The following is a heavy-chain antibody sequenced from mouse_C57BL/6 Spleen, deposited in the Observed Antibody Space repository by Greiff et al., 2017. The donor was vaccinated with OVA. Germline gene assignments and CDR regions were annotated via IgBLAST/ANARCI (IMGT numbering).Heavy chain of an antibody. CDR3: ARERGGSSYDYAMDY. J-gene: IGHJ4*01. V-gene: IGHV3-6*01. D-gene: IGHD1-1*01. CDR1: GYSITSGYY. CDR2: ISYDGSN. Sequence: ESGPGLVKPSQSLSLTCSVTGYSITSGYYWNWIRQFPGNKLEWMGYISYDGSNNYNPSLKNRISITRYTSKNQFFLKLNSVTTEDTATYYCARERGGSSYDYAMDYWGQGTAVTVSS.